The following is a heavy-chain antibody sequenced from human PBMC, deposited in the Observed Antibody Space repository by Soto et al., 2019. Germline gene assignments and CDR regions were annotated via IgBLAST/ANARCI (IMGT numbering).Heavy chain of an antibody. CDR3: TRGPRSTSTGTGAV. D-gene: IGHD1-1*01. Sequence: GGSLRLSCAASGFTFKMFWMHWVRQVPGKGPEWVSRINDDGISTNYADSVKGRFTISRDNAKNTLYLQMNALRVEDTAFYYCTRGPRSTSTGTGAVWGQGTLVTVSS. CDR1: GFTFKMFW. V-gene: IGHV3-74*01. J-gene: IGHJ4*02. CDR2: INDDGIST.